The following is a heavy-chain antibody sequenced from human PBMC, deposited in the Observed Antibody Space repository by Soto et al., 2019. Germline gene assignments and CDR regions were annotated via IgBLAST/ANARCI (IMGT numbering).Heavy chain of an antibody. D-gene: IGHD3-16*02. CDR3: ATDYTHYDYIWGSYRDAFDI. CDR1: GFTFSSYW. Sequence: GSLRLSCAASGFTFSSYWMSWVRQAPGKGLEWVANIKQDGSEKYYVDSVKGRFTISRDNAKNSLYLQMNSLRAEDTAVYYCATDYTHYDYIWGSYRDAFDIWGQGTMVTVSS. J-gene: IGHJ3*02. CDR2: IKQDGSEK. V-gene: IGHV3-7*04.